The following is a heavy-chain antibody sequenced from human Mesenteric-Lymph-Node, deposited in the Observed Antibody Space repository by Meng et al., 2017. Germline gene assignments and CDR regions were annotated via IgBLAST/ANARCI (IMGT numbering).Heavy chain of an antibody. CDR1: GFTFGDYA. CDR2: IRSKAYGGTT. CDR3: TSPYYYDDAFDI. Sequence: GGSLRLSCTASGFTFGDYAMSWFRQAPGKGLEWVGFIRSKAYGGTTEYAASVKGRFTISRDDSKSIAYLQMNSLKTEDTAVYYCTSPYYYDDAFDIWGQGTMVTVSS. V-gene: IGHV3-49*03. D-gene: IGHD3-22*01. J-gene: IGHJ3*02.